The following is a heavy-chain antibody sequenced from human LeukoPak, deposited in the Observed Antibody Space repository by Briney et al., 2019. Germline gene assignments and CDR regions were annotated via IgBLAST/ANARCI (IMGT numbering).Heavy chain of an antibody. V-gene: IGHV5-51*01. D-gene: IGHD6-13*01. CDR3: ARQLGAAAGRVFFDF. CDR1: GYSFSNSW. J-gene: IGHJ4*02. CDR2: VYPGDSDT. Sequence: GESLKISCKGSGYSFSNSWIAWLRQMPGKGLEWMGIVYPGDSDTRYSPSFQGQVTFSAEKSISTACLQWSSLKAADTAMYYCARQLGAAAGRVFFDFWGQGTLVSVSS.